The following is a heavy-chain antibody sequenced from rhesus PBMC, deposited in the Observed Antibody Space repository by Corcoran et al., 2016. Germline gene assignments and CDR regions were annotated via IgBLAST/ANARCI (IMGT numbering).Heavy chain of an antibody. D-gene: IGHD6-25*01. CDR2: INGNTGST. Sequence: QVQLQESGPGLVKPSETLSLTCAVSGGSFSSYWWSWILQPPGKGLAWIGEINGNTGSTNYNPSLKSRVTISKGASKNQFSLKLSSVTAADTAVYYCARYGQRQRDFDSWGQGVLVTVSS. V-gene: IGHV4-80*01. CDR1: GGSFSSYW. J-gene: IGHJ4*01. CDR3: ARYGQRQRDFDS.